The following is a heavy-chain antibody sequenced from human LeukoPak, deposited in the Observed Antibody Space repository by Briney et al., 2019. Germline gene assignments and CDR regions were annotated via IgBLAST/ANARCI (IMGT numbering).Heavy chain of an antibody. CDR2: ISSSSSTI. Sequence: GGSLRLSCAASGFPFSSYSMNWVRPAPGKGLEWVSYISSSSSTIYYATSVKGRFTISRDNAKNSLYLQMNSLRNEDTAVYYCARVRSSWGYGGWFDPWGQGTLVTVSS. CDR3: ARVRSSWGYGGWFDP. D-gene: IGHD5-12*01. V-gene: IGHV3-48*02. CDR1: GFPFSSYS. J-gene: IGHJ5*02.